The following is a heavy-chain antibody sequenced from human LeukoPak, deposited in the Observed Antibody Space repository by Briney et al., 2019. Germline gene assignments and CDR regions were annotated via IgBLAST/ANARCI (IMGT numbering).Heavy chain of an antibody. CDR1: GGSLSSYY. J-gene: IGHJ6*02. CDR3: ARDSQSGLPRGYGMDV. CDR2: IYYSGST. V-gene: IGHV4-59*12. Sequence: SETLSLTCTVSGGSLSSYYWSWIRQPPGKGLEWIGYIYYSGSTNYDPSLKSRVTISVDTSKNQFSLKLSSVTAADTAVYYCARDSQSGLPRGYGMDVWGQGTTVTVSS. D-gene: IGHD2-15*01.